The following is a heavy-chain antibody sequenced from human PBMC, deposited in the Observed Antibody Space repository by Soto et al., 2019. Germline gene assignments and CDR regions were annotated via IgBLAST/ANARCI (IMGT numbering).Heavy chain of an antibody. D-gene: IGHD3-10*01. J-gene: IGHJ4*02. CDR1: GYTFTSYG. V-gene: IGHV1-18*01. CDR3: AGDGAPTMVRGVKGSDY. Sequence: QVQLVQSGAEVKKPGASVKVSCKASGYTFTSYGISWVRQAPGQGLEWMGWISAYNGNTNYAQKLQGRVTMTTDTSTNRASMELRSLRSDDTAAYYCAGDGAPTMVRGVKGSDYWGQGTLVTVCS. CDR2: ISAYNGNT.